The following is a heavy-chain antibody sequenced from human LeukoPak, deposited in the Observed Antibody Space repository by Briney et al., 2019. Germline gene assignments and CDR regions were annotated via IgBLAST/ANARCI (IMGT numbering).Heavy chain of an antibody. D-gene: IGHD2-2*01. Sequence: SETLSLTCAVYGGSFSAYYWSWIRQPPGKGLEWIGEVNHSGGTNYNPSLKSRVTISVDTSKNQFSPKLSSVTAADTAVYYCAAQEYQLTYYYYGLDVWGQGTTVTVSS. J-gene: IGHJ6*02. CDR3: AAQEYQLTYYYYGLDV. V-gene: IGHV4-34*01. CDR2: VNHSGGT. CDR1: GGSFSAYY.